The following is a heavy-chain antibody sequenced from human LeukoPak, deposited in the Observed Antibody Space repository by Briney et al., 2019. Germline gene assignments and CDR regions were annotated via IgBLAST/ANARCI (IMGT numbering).Heavy chain of an antibody. CDR3: ARDPVDSSGPRHAFDI. CDR2: ISSSSSYI. CDR1: GFTFSSYS. V-gene: IGHV3-21*01. Sequence: SGGSLRLSCAASGFTFSSYSMNWVRQAPGKGLEWVSSISSSSSYIYYADSVKGRFTISRDNAKNSLYLQMNSLRAEDTAVYYCARDPVDSSGPRHAFDIWGQGTMVTVSS. D-gene: IGHD3-22*01. J-gene: IGHJ3*02.